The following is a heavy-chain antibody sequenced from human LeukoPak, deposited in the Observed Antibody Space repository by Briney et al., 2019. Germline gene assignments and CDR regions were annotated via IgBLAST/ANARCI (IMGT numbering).Heavy chain of an antibody. V-gene: IGHV4-59*01. CDR1: GGSISSYY. Sequence: PSETLSLTCTVSGGSISSYYWSWIRQPPGKGLEWIGYIYYSGSTNYNPSLKSRVTISVDTSKNQFSLKLSSVTAADTAVYYCAREGHEYYFDYWGPGTLVTVSS. J-gene: IGHJ4*02. CDR3: AREGHEYYFDY. CDR2: IYYSGST.